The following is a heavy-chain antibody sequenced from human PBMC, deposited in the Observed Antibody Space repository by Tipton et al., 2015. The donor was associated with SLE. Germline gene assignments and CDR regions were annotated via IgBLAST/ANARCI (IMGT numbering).Heavy chain of an antibody. CDR3: ASDLKDEGIAVAGTKGMDV. J-gene: IGHJ6*02. CDR2: IYYSGST. V-gene: IGHV4-61*01. Sequence: LRLSCTVSGGSVSSGSYYWSWIRQPPGKGLEWIGYIYYSGSTNYNPSLKSRVTITVDTSKNQFSLKLSSVTAADTAVYYCASDLKDEGIAVAGTKGMDVWGQGSTVTVAS. D-gene: IGHD6-19*01. CDR1: GGSVSSGSYY.